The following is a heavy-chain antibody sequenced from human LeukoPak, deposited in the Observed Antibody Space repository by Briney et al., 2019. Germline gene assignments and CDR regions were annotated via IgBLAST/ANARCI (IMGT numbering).Heavy chain of an antibody. Sequence: ETLSLTCTVSGGSISSSSYYWGWIRQPPGKGLEWVSAISGGGSAFYADSVKGRFTISRDTSKNTLYLQMNSLSAEDTAVYYCAKGAGEYGSGSYYPHWGQGTLVTVSS. CDR3: AKGAGEYGSGSYYPH. J-gene: IGHJ4*02. V-gene: IGHV3-23*01. CDR1: GGSISSSSYY. CDR2: ISGGGSA. D-gene: IGHD3-10*01.